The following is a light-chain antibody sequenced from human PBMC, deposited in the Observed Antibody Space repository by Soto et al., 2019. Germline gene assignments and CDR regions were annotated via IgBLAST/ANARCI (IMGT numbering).Light chain of an antibody. Sequence: QSVLTQPPSASATPGQRVTISCSGRSSDVGSNTVNWYQQFPGAAPKLLIYSNDQRPSGVPDRFSASKSGTSASLAISGLQSEDEADYYCATWDDSLFGHVFGTGT. CDR1: SSDVGSNT. J-gene: IGLJ1*01. CDR2: SND. V-gene: IGLV1-44*01. CDR3: ATWDDSLFGHV.